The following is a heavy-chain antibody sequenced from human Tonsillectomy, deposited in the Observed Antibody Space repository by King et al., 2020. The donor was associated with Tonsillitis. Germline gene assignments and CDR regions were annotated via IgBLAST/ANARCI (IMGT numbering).Heavy chain of an antibody. J-gene: IGHJ4*02. CDR2: ISTRCSSI. Sequence: VQLVESGGALVQPGGSLRLSCAASGFTFSSYSMNWVRQAPGKGLEWVSDISTRCSSIYYAASVKGRFNISRDKANNSLSLQVNSLSAEDTAVYYCARAGGAGRYYFDYWGQGTLVTVSS. CDR1: GFTFSSYS. CDR3: ARAGGAGRYYFDY. D-gene: IGHD1-26*01. V-gene: IGHV3-48*01.